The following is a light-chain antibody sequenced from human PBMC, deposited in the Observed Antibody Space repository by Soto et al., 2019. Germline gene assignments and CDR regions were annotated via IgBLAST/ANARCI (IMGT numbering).Light chain of an antibody. J-gene: IGKJ5*01. Sequence: EIVMTQSPATLSVSPGERATLSCWASYTVGTNLAWYQQKPGQAPRLLIYDASNRATGIPARFSGSGSGTDSTLTISSLEPEDFAVYYCQQRSNWPTFGQGTRLEIK. V-gene: IGKV3-11*01. CDR3: QQRSNWPT. CDR2: DAS. CDR1: YTVGTN.